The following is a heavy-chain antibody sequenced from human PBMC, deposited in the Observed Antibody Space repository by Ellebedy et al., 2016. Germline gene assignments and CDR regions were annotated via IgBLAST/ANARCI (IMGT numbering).Heavy chain of an antibody. V-gene: IGHV3-23*01. CDR3: GRESASSGTDY. CDR2: IRGRSLTT. D-gene: IGHD6-13*01. Sequence: GGSLRLXXKASGFTFANFVMSWVRQAPGKGLEWLSAIRGRSLTTFYAESVKGRFSTYRDNSNNTGYLEMTSLTVDDTAVYYCGRESASSGTDYWGQGTPVSVSS. J-gene: IGHJ4*02. CDR1: GFTFANFV.